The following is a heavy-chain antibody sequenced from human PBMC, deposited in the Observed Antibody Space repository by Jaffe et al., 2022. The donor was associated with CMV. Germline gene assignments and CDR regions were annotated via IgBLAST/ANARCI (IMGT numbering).Heavy chain of an antibody. CDR3: ARATSRYCSSTSCYGEFDP. D-gene: IGHD2-2*01. Sequence: QVQLQESGPGLVKPSETLSLTCTVSGGSISSYYWSWIRQPAGKGLEWIGRIYTSGSTNYNPSLKSRVTMSVDTSKNQFSLKLSSVTAADTAVYYCARATSRYCSSTSCYGEFDPWGQGTLVTVSS. J-gene: IGHJ5*02. V-gene: IGHV4-4*07. CDR2: IYTSGST. CDR1: GGSISSYY.